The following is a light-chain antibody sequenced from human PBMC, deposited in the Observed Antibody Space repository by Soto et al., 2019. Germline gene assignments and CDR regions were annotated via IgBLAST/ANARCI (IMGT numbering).Light chain of an antibody. CDR3: AVWDDSLDGVV. Sequence: QSVVTQPPSASGTPGQRVTISCSGSRSNIGSNTITWYQHLPGTAPKLLIYNNDQWPSGVPDRFSGSKSGTSASLAISGLQSEDEADYYCAVWDDSLDGVVFGGGTKLTVL. CDR1: RSNIGSNT. CDR2: NND. V-gene: IGLV1-44*01. J-gene: IGLJ2*01.